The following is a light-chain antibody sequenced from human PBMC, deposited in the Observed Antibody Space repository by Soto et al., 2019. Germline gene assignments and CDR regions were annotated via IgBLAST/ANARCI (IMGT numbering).Light chain of an antibody. V-gene: IGKV1-9*01. Sequence: DIQLIQSPSFLSASVGDRVTITCRASQGIGSYLAWYQQRPGKAPKLLIYAASTLQSGVPSRFSGSGSGTEFTLTISSLQPEDFATFYCQQLNSYPRTFGQGTKLEIK. CDR2: AAS. CDR3: QQLNSYPRT. CDR1: QGIGSY. J-gene: IGKJ2*01.